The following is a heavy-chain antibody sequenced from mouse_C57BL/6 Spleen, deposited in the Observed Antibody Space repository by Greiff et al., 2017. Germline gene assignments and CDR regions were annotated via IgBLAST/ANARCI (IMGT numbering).Heavy chain of an antibody. J-gene: IGHJ4*01. Sequence: EVMLVESGGGLVQSGCSLRLSCATSGFTFSDFYMEWVRQAPGKGLEWIAASRNKANDYTTEYSASVKGRFIVSRDTSQSILYLQMNALRAEDTAIYYCARDGLGAMDYWGQGTSVTVSS. CDR2: SRNKANDYTT. V-gene: IGHV7-1*01. CDR1: GFTFSDFY. CDR3: ARDGLGAMDY. D-gene: IGHD3-3*01.